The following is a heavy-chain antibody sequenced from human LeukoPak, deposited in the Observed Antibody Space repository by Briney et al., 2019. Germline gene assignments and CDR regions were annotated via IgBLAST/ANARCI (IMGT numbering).Heavy chain of an antibody. V-gene: IGHV3-48*01. J-gene: IGHJ5*02. CDR1: GFTFSSYS. CDR2: ISSSSSTI. Sequence: PGGSLRLSCAASGFTFSSYSMNWVRQAPGKGLEWVSYISSSSSTIYYADSVKGRFTISRDNAKNSLYLQMNSLRAEDTAVYYCAREPYYYGSGSHMGNWFYPWGQGTLVTASS. D-gene: IGHD3-10*01. CDR3: AREPYYYGSGSHMGNWFYP.